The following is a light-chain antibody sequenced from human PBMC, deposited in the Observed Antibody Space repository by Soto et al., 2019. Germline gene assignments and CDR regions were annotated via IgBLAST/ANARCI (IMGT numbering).Light chain of an antibody. J-gene: IGKJ5*01. CDR3: QQYNNWPPIT. V-gene: IGKV3D-15*01. CDR1: QSVTSN. Sequence: IVMTQSPATLSVSPGGRATLSFWASQSVTSNLAWYQQKRGQAPRLLIYAASTRATGVPARFSGSGSGTEFTLTISSLQSEDFAVYYCQQYNNWPPITFGQGTRLEIK. CDR2: AAS.